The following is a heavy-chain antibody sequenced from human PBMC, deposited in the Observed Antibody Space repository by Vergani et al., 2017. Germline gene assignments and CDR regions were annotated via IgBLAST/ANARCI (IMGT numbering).Heavy chain of an antibody. D-gene: IGHD2-15*01. CDR3: AGETRGGPTDY. V-gene: IGHV4-59*01. Sequence: QVQLLESGPGLLKPSETLSLTCSVSGGSISSYYWSWIRQPPGKGLEWIGYIYYSGSTNYNPSLKSRVTISVDTSKNQFSLKLSSVTAADTAVYYCAGETRGGPTDYWGQGTLVTVSS. CDR1: GGSISSYY. CDR2: IYYSGST. J-gene: IGHJ4*02.